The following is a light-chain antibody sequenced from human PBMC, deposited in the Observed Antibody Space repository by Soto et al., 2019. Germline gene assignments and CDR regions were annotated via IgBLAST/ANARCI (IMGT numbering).Light chain of an antibody. Sequence: EIRMNQSAIALSVTPGEGVTLSCWVSQTVPSRIAWYQQKPGQAPSLLIYGASTRATGVPDRFSGTGSGTEFTLTISSLKSEDYAVHYCQQYKSWPPIRFGQGRLLEIK. CDR2: GAS. CDR1: QTVPSR. V-gene: IGKV3-15*01. J-gene: IGKJ5*01. CDR3: QQYKSWPPIR.